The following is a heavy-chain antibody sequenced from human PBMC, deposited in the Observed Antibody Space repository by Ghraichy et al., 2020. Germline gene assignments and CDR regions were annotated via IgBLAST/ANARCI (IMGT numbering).Heavy chain of an antibody. CDR1: GGSISSYY. J-gene: IGHJ6*02. V-gene: IGHV4-59*01. CDR2: IYYSGST. CDR3: ASSSDFHYYYYGMDV. Sequence: SETRSLTCTVSGGSISSYYWSWIRQPPGKGLEWIGYIYYSGSTNYNPSLKSRVTISVDTSKNQFSLKLSSVTAADTAVYYCASSSDFHYYYYGMDVWGQGTTGTVSS. D-gene: IGHD6-19*01.